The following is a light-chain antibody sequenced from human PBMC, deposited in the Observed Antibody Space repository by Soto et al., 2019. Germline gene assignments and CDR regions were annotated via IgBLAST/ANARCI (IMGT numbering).Light chain of an antibody. V-gene: IGKV1-5*01. Sequence: DIQMTQSPSTLSASVGDRVTITCRASQSISSWLAWYQQKPGEAPKLLLYHASTLESGVPSRFSGSGSGTESTLTVSRLQPEDFGCYYCQHYNNSPWTFGQGTKVEIK. CDR1: QSISSW. CDR3: QHYNNSPWT. J-gene: IGKJ1*01. CDR2: HAS.